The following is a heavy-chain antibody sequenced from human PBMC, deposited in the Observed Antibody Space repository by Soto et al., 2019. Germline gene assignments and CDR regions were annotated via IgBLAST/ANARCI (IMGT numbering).Heavy chain of an antibody. CDR1: GGSFSGYY. V-gene: IGHV4-34*01. D-gene: IGHD1-26*01. J-gene: IGHJ4*02. CDR3: ARIVGATSEDY. CDR2: INHSGST. Sequence: SETLSLTCAVYGGSFSGYYWSWIRQPPGKGLEWIGEINHSGSTNYNPSLKSRVTISVDTSKNQFSLKLSSVTAADTAVYYCARIVGATSEDYWGQGTLVTVSS.